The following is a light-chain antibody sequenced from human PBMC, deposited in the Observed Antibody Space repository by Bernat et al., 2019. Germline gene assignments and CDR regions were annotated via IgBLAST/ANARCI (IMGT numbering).Light chain of an antibody. CDR2: RST. CDR3: SAWDSSLSAVV. V-gene: IGLV10-54*04. J-gene: IGLJ2*01. Sequence: QAGLTQPPSVSKGLRQTATLTCTGNSNNVGYQGAVWLQQHQGHPPKLLSYRSTNRPSGISERFSASRSGNTASLTITGLQPEDEADYYCSAWDSSLSAVVFGGATKLTVL. CDR1: SNNVGYQG.